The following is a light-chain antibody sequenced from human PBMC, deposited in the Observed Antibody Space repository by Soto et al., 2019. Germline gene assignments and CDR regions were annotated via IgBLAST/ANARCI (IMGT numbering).Light chain of an antibody. CDR1: QSVSSSY. Sequence: EIVLTQSPGTLSLSPGERATLSCRASQSVSSSYLAWYQQKAGQAPRLLIYGASSRATGIPDRFSGSGSGTDFTLAISRLEPEDSAVYYCQQYGSSPLTFRPGTKVDIK. V-gene: IGKV3-20*01. CDR2: GAS. CDR3: QQYGSSPLT. J-gene: IGKJ3*01.